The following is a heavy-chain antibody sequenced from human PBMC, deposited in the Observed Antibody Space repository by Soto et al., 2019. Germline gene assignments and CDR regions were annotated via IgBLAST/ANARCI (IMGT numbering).Heavy chain of an antibody. Sequence: EVQLLDSGVGLVQPGGSLRLSCAASGFTFSNYAINWVRQTPGEGLAWVSAISRGGGTTYYADSVKGRFTISRDNSKNTLFLQIDNLRAEDTALYYCVKGGGYYGSGTLGGMDVWGQGTTVNVSS. CDR1: GFTFSNYA. D-gene: IGHD3-10*01. J-gene: IGHJ6*02. CDR2: ISRGGGTT. CDR3: VKGGGYYGSGTLGGMDV. V-gene: IGHV3-23*01.